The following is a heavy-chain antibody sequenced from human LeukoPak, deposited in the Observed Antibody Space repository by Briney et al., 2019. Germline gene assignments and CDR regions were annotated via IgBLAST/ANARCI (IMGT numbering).Heavy chain of an antibody. CDR1: GGSFSGYY. Sequence: PSETLSLTCAVYGGSFSGYYWSWLRQPPGKGLEWIGEINHSGSTNYNPSLKSRVTISVDTSKSQFSLKLSSVTAADTAVYYCAREGQEMATIIWGQGTLVTVSS. CDR3: AREGQEMATII. D-gene: IGHD5-24*01. V-gene: IGHV4-34*01. J-gene: IGHJ4*02. CDR2: INHSGST.